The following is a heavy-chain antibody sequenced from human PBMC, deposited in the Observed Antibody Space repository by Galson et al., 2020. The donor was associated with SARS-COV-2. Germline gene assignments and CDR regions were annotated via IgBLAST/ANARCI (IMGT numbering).Heavy chain of an antibody. V-gene: IGHV3-48*02. Sequence: GESLKISCAASGFTFGAYSMNWVRQAPGKGLEWISYISTISSTIYYADSVKGRFTISRDTARNSLYLQMNSLRDEDTAVYYCARESSTAWGNWFDSWGQGTLVTVSS. D-gene: IGHD6-19*01. CDR3: ARESSTAWGNWFDS. CDR1: GFTFGAYS. J-gene: IGHJ5*01. CDR2: ISTISSTI.